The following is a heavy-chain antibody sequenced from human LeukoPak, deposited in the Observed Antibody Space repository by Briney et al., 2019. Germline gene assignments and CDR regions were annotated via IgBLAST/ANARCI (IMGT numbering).Heavy chain of an antibody. D-gene: IGHD3-16*01. J-gene: IGHJ4*02. V-gene: IGHV3-74*01. Sequence: GGSLRLSCAASGFTFSNHWMHWVRQTPEKGLVWVSNISPDGSRTDYADSVKGRFTISRDNAESTLYLQMNSLRAEDTAVYYCARVIAFMSTGPHLDYWGQGTLAIVSS. CDR2: ISPDGSRT. CDR1: GFTFSNHW. CDR3: ARVIAFMSTGPHLDY.